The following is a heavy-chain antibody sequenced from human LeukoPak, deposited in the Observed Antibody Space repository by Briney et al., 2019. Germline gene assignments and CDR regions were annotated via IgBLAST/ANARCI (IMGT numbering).Heavy chain of an antibody. V-gene: IGHV1-69*06. CDR2: IIPIFGTA. CDR1: GGTFSSYA. J-gene: IGHJ5*02. CDR3: ARVSSSPDWFDP. Sequence: ASVKVSCKASGGTFSSYAISWVRQAPGQGLEWMGGIIPIFGTANYAQKFQGRVTITADKSTSTAHMELSSLRSEDTAVYYCARVSSSPDWFDPWGQGTLVTVSS. D-gene: IGHD6-6*01.